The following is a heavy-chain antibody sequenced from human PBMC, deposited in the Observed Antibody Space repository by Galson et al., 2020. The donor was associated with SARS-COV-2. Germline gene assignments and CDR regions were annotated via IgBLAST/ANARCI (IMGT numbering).Heavy chain of an antibody. CDR1: GGSISSGAYY. V-gene: IGHV4-31*03. Sequence: ASETLSLTCTVSGGSISSGAYYWNWIRQYPGKGLEWIGFIDDSGSTNYNPSFKSRVTISVDTSKNQFSLKLTSLTAADTAVYFCASSDFGDYEFDMWGQWTLVSVSS. CDR2: IDDSGST. J-gene: IGHJ3*02. CDR3: ASSDFGDYEFDM. D-gene: IGHD4-17*01.